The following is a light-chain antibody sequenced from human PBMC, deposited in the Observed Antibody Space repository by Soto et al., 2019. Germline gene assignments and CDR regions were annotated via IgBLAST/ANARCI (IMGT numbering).Light chain of an antibody. CDR3: SSYTSISTRLYV. J-gene: IGLJ1*01. CDR1: SSDIGAYKY. V-gene: IGLV2-14*01. CDR2: DVT. Sequence: QSVLTQPASVSGSPGQSITISCTGTSSDIGAYKYVSWYRQDPGKAPKLMIYDVTNRPSGVSDRFSGSKSGNTASLTISGLQAEDEADYYCSSYTSISTRLYVFGSGTKVTVL.